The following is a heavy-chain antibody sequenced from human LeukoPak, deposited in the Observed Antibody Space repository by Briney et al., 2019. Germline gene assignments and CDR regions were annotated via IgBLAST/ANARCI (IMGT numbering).Heavy chain of an antibody. D-gene: IGHD2-2*01. CDR2: MSPSGDT. CDR3: AKARIVVVPAATYYYGMDV. J-gene: IGHJ6*02. Sequence: GGSLRLSCAGSGFTFTNFAMTWVRQAPGKGLEWVSSMSPSGDTYYADSVKGRFTISRDNSKNTLYLQMNSLRAEDTAVYYCAKARIVVVPAATYYYGMDVWGQGTTVTVSS. V-gene: IGHV3-23*01. CDR1: GFTFTNFA.